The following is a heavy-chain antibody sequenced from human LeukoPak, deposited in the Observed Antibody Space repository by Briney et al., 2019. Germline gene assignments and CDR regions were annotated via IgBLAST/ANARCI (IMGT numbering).Heavy chain of an antibody. Sequence: GGSLGLSCAASGFTFSSYAMSWVRQAPGKGLEWVSAISGSGGSTYYADSVKGRFTISRDNSKNTLYLQMNSLRAEDTAVYYCAKVTGWGDYGDYNFDYWGQGTLVTVSS. D-gene: IGHD4-17*01. CDR3: AKVTGWGDYGDYNFDY. CDR2: ISGSGGST. V-gene: IGHV3-23*01. J-gene: IGHJ4*02. CDR1: GFTFSSYA.